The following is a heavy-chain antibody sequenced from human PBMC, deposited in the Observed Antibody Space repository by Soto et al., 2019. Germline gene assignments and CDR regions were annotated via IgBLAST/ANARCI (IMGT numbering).Heavy chain of an antibody. Sequence: EVQLLESGGGLVQPGGSLRLSCAASGFTFSSYAMSWVRQAPGKGLEWVSAISGSGGSTYYADSEKGRFTISRDNSKNTLYLRMNSLRAEDTAVYYCAKEEYSSSWYADYWGQGTLVTVSS. J-gene: IGHJ4*02. D-gene: IGHD6-13*01. CDR3: AKEEYSSSWYADY. V-gene: IGHV3-23*01. CDR1: GFTFSSYA. CDR2: ISGSGGST.